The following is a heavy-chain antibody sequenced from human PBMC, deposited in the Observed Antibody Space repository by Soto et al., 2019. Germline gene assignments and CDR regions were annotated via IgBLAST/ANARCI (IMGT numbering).Heavy chain of an antibody. Sequence: SETLSLTCTVSGGSISSYYWSWIRQPPGKGLEWIGYIYYSGSTNYNPSLKSRVTISVDTSKNQFSLKLSSVTAADTAVYYCARDHIVLVPAAMPYYYYYGMDVWGQGTTVTVSS. D-gene: IGHD2-2*01. CDR1: GGSISSYY. CDR3: ARDHIVLVPAAMPYYYYYGMDV. V-gene: IGHV4-59*01. J-gene: IGHJ6*02. CDR2: IYYSGST.